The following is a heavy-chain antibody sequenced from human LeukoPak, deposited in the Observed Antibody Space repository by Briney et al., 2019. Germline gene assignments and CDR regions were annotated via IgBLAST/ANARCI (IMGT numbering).Heavy chain of an antibody. D-gene: IGHD1-26*01. CDR2: ISPYNENR. Sequence: GASVKVSCKGSGYTFSSYGISWVRQAPGQGLEWMGWISPYNENRKYLQKLQGRVTLSTDTSTSTAYMELRSLTSDDTAVYYCAREESIGRYQFLHDYWGQGTLVTVSS. V-gene: IGHV1-18*01. CDR3: AREESIGRYQFLHDY. CDR1: GYTFSSYG. J-gene: IGHJ4*02.